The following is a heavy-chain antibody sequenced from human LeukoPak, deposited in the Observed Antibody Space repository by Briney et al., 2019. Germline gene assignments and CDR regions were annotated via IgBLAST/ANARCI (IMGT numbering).Heavy chain of an antibody. Sequence: ASVKVSFKASGYTFTSYSMHWVRQAPGQRLEWMGWISAYNGNTNYAQKLQGRVTMTTDTSTSTAYMELRSLRSDDTAVYYCARGPPYDSSGYYVDYWGQGTLVTVSS. D-gene: IGHD3-22*01. CDR2: ISAYNGNT. J-gene: IGHJ4*02. V-gene: IGHV1-18*01. CDR1: GYTFTSYS. CDR3: ARGPPYDSSGYYVDY.